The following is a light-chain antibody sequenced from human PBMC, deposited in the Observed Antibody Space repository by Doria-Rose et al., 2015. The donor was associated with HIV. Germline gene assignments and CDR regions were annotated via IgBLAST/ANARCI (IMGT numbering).Light chain of an antibody. CDR1: QSLLYTSKNY. CDR3: QQYYDTPS. V-gene: IGKV4-1*01. J-gene: IGKJ3*01. CDR2: WAS. Sequence: TQSPESLGMSLGERATFNCKSNQSLLYTSKNYLAWYQQKPGQPPKWLIYWASTRQSGVPARFSGSGSGTDFTLTISSLEAEDVAVYYCQQYYDTPSFGPGTTVDIK.